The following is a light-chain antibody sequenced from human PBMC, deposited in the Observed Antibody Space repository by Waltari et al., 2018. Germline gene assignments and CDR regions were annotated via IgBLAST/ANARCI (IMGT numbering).Light chain of an antibody. Sequence: EVVMTQSPATLSVSPGERATLSCRASHSVKTNLAWYQQKPGQAPRLVIVDASTRATGIPARFSGSGSGTEFTLTISSLQPEDSAVYYCQQRANWPITFGQGTRLEIK. CDR2: DAS. V-gene: IGKV3-15*01. CDR3: QQRANWPIT. CDR1: HSVKTN. J-gene: IGKJ5*01.